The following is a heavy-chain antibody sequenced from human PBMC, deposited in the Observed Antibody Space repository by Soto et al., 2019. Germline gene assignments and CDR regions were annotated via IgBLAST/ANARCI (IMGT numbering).Heavy chain of an antibody. J-gene: IGHJ6*02. Sequence: SETLSLTCTVSGVSISSDEYYWSWIRQPPGKGLDWIGYIYYSGSTYYNPSLKSRVTLSVDTSENQFSLEVTSVTAADTAVYYCARVLRGSSYHQGANYYYGMDVWGQGTTVTVSS. CDR2: IYYSGST. CDR3: ARVLRGSSYHQGANYYYGMDV. V-gene: IGHV4-30-4*01. D-gene: IGHD5-18*01. CDR1: GVSISSDEYY.